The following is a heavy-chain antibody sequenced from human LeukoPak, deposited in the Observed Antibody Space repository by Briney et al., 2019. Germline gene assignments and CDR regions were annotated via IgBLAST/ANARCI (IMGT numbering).Heavy chain of an antibody. CDR1: GFTFSSYA. J-gene: IGHJ4*02. V-gene: IGHV3-23*01. D-gene: IGHD6-13*01. Sequence: GGSLRLSCAASGFTFSSYAMSWVRQAPGKGLEWVSAISGSGGSTYYADSVKGRFTISRDNSKNTLYLQMNSLRAEDTAVYYCAKLPWYSSSWYYFDYWGQGTLVTVSS. CDR3: AKLPWYSSSWYYFDY. CDR2: ISGSGGST.